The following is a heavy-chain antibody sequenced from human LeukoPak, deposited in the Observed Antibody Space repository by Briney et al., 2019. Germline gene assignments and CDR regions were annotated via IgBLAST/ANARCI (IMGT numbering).Heavy chain of an antibody. CDR2: IYYTGNT. CDR3: ARGGWYLTV. CDR1: GGSISSYY. J-gene: IGHJ2*01. Sequence: SETLSLTCTVSGGSISSYYWSWIRQSPGKGLERIGYIYYTGNTNYNSSLESRVTISVDTSKNQFSLKLSSVTAADTAVYYCARGGWYLTVWGRGTLVTVSS. V-gene: IGHV4-59*01.